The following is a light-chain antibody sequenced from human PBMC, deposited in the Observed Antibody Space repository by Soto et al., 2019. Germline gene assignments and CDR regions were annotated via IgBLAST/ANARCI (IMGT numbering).Light chain of an antibody. Sequence: EIVLTQSPATLSLSPGERATLSCRASQSVSSYLAWYQQKPGQAPRLLIYDASNRATGIPARFSGSGSGTDFTLTISSLEPEDLAVYYCQQRSTWPPNTFGQGTKLEIK. CDR2: DAS. J-gene: IGKJ2*01. V-gene: IGKV3-11*01. CDR1: QSVSSY. CDR3: QQRSTWPPNT.